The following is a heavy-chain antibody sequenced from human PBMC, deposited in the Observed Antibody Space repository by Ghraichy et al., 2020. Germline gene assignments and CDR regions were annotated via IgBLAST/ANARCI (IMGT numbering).Heavy chain of an antibody. V-gene: IGHV4-39*01. D-gene: IGHD3-3*01. CDR2: TFYRGST. Sequence: ESLNISCTVSGGSISSSSYYWAWIRQPPGKGLEWIGSTFYRGSTYYNPSLKSRVTISADTSKNQFSLKLSSLTATDTAVYYCARSVGDDFWSGYYRRWLDPWGQGTLVTISS. CDR1: GGSISSSSYY. J-gene: IGHJ5*02. CDR3: ARSVGDDFWSGYYRRWLDP.